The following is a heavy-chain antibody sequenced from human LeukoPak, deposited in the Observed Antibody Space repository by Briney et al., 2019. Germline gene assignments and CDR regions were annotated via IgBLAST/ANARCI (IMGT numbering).Heavy chain of an antibody. V-gene: IGHV4-59*08. Sequence: SETLSLTCTVSGGSISGYYWSWIRQPPGKGLQWIGYINYSGNTNYNPSLTGRVTVSVDTSKNQFSLKLSSVTAADTAMCYCARHGYDTGNYQAHFDYWGQRTLVTVSS. J-gene: IGHJ4*02. CDR1: GGSISGYY. CDR3: ARHGYDTGNYQAHFDY. D-gene: IGHD2-8*02. CDR2: INYSGNT.